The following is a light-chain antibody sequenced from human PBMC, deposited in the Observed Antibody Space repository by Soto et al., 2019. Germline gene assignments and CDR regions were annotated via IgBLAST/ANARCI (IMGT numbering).Light chain of an antibody. Sequence: QSALTQPASVSGSPGKSITISCTGTSIDVGGYNYVSGYQQHPGKAPKLMIYDVSNRPSGVSNRFSGSKSGNTASLTISGLQAEDEGDYYCSSERSSTMTAVFGGGHKVNVL. CDR2: DVS. CDR1: SIDVGGYNY. J-gene: IGLJ2*01. CDR3: SSERSSTMTAV. V-gene: IGLV2-14*03.